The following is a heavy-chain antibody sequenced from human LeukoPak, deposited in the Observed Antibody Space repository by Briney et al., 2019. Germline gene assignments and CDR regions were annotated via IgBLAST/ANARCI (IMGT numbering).Heavy chain of an antibody. J-gene: IGHJ3*01. CDR1: GFTFSSYG. CDR3: ARDRFYDSSGYPGF. CDR2: ISGSGGST. D-gene: IGHD3-22*01. V-gene: IGHV3-23*01. Sequence: GGSLRLSCAASGFTFSSYGMSWVRQAPGKGLEWVSAISGSGGSTYYADSVKGRFTISRDNSKNTLYLQMNSLRAEDTAVYYCARDRFYDSSGYPGFWGQGTMVTVSS.